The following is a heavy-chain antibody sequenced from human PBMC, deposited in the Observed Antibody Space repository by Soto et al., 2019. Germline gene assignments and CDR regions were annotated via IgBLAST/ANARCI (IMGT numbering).Heavy chain of an antibody. CDR1: GFTFSSYA. CDR3: ARESGSYLCPYFDY. V-gene: IGHV3-30-3*01. J-gene: IGHJ4*02. D-gene: IGHD1-26*01. CDR2: ISYDGSNK. Sequence: QVQLVESGGGVVQPGRSLRLSCAASGFTFSSYAMHWVRQAPGKGLEWVAVISYDGSNKYYADSVKGRFTISRDNSKNRLYLQTNSPGAEETAVYYCARESGSYLCPYFDYWGQGTLVTVSS.